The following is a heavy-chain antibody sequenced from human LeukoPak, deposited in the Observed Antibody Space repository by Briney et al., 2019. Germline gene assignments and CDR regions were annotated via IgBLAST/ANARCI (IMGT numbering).Heavy chain of an antibody. Sequence: ASVKVSCKASGYAFTGYYIHWVRQAPGQGLEWMGWINPNSGGTKYAQTFQGRVTMTRDTSITTAYMGLSRLRSDDTAVYYCAKGRVVAGSKSLTYHWFDPWGQGTLVTVSS. D-gene: IGHD6-19*01. J-gene: IGHJ5*02. CDR2: INPNSGGT. V-gene: IGHV1-2*02. CDR3: AKGRVVAGSKSLTYHWFDP. CDR1: GYAFTGYY.